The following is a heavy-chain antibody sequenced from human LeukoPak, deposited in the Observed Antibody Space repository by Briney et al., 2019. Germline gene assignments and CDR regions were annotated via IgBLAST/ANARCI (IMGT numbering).Heavy chain of an antibody. Sequence: GSLRLSCAASGFTVSSNDMSWIRQGQGKGLEWIGSIYYSGSTYYNPSLKSRVTISVDTSKNQFSLKLSSVTAADTAVYYCARLGPYFDLWGRGTLVTVSS. CDR3: ARLGPYFDL. CDR2: IYYSGST. V-gene: IGHV4-39*01. CDR1: GFTVSSND. J-gene: IGHJ2*01.